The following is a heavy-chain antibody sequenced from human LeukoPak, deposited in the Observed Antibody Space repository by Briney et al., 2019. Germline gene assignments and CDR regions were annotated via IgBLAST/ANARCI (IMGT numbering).Heavy chain of an antibody. D-gene: IGHD4-17*01. V-gene: IGHV1-69*01. CDR3: ARARGVTTTRFDY. CDR1: GGTFSSYA. J-gene: IGHJ4*02. CDR2: IIPIFGTA. Sequence: GASVRVSCKASGGTFSSYAISWVRQAPGQGLECMGGIIPIFGTANYAQTFQGRVTITADESTSTAYMELSSLRSEDTAVYYCARARGVTTTRFDYWGQGTLVTVSS.